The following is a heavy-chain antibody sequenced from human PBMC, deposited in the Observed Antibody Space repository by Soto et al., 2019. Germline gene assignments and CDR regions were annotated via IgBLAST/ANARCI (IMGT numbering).Heavy chain of an antibody. V-gene: IGHV3-33*01. CDR1: RFSFNTYG. D-gene: IGHD3-22*01. Sequence: GGSLGLGCAACRFSFNTYGMHGARQAPGKGLEWVAVIWYDGSNKYYADSVKGRFTISRDNSKNTLYLQMNSLRAEDTAVYYCARDLGYYDSSGNWGQATLVTVSS. CDR3: ARDLGYYDSSGN. J-gene: IGHJ4*02. CDR2: IWYDGSNK.